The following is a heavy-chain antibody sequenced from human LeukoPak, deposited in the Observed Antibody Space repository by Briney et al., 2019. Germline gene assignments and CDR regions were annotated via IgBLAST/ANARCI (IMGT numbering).Heavy chain of an antibody. J-gene: IGHJ4*02. CDR1: GFTFSSYA. CDR2: ISYDGSNK. CDR3: ARDLRGGLFTPHSDY. V-gene: IGHV3-30*04. Sequence: PGGSLRLSCAASGFTFSSYAMHWVRQAPGKGLEWVAVISYDGSNKYYADSVKGRFTISRDNSKNTLYLQMNSLRAEDTAVYYCARDLRGGLFTPHSDYWGQGTLVTVSS. D-gene: IGHD3-22*01.